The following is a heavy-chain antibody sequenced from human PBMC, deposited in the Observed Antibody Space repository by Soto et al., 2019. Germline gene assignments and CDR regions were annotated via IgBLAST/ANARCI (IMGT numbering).Heavy chain of an antibody. CDR3: AKFGRYYYYMDV. J-gene: IGHJ6*03. V-gene: IGHV3-23*01. Sequence: GGSLRLSCAASGFTFSSYAMSWVRQAPGKGLEWVSSISGSGGSTFYADSVKGRFTISRDNSKNTLYLQMNSLRVEDTAVYYCAKFGRYYYYMDVWGKGTTVTVS. D-gene: IGHD3-16*01. CDR2: ISGSGGST. CDR1: GFTFSSYA.